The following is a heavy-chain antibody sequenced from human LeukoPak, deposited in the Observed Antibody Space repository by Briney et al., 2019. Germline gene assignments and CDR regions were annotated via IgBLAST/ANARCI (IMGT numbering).Heavy chain of an antibody. CDR3: ARIHGSGSYYNFGDYYYMDV. CDR1: GGSISSSNYY. V-gene: IGHV4-39*01. D-gene: IGHD3-10*01. Sequence: SETLSLTCTVSGGSISSSNYYWGWIRQPPGKGLEWIGSIYYSGSTYYNPSLKSRVTISVDTSKNQFSLKLSSVTAADTAVYYCARIHGSGSYYNFGDYYYMDVWGKGTTVTVSS. J-gene: IGHJ6*03. CDR2: IYYSGST.